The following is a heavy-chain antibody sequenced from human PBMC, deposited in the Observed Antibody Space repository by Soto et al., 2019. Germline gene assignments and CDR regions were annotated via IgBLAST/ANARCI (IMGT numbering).Heavy chain of an antibody. Sequence: QVQLVQSGAEVKKPGSSVKVSCKASGGTLSNYAISWVRQAPGQGLEWMGGIIPIFGTTNYAQKFQGKVTITADEYTSTAYMELSSLTSDDTAVYYCARDTLGGDSYTFDYWGQGTLVSVSS. D-gene: IGHD3-16*01. CDR1: GGTLSNYA. J-gene: IGHJ4*02. V-gene: IGHV1-69*01. CDR2: IIPIFGTT. CDR3: ARDTLGGDSYTFDY.